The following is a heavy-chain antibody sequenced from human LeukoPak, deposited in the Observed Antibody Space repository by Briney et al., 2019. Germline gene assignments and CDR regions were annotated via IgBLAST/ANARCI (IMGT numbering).Heavy chain of an antibody. CDR1: GGSISSGDYY. Sequence: SQTLSLTCTVSGGSISSGDYYWSWIRQPPGKGLEWIGYIYYSGSTYYNPSLKSRVIISVDTSKNQFSLKLSSVTAADTAVYYCARTWELLYYFDYWGQGTLVTVSS. D-gene: IGHD1-26*01. J-gene: IGHJ4*02. CDR3: ARTWELLYYFDY. CDR2: IYYSGST. V-gene: IGHV4-30-4*01.